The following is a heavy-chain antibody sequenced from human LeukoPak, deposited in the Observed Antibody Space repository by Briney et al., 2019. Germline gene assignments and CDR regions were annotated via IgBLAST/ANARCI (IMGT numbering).Heavy chain of an antibody. CDR3: ARGETFASFDY. V-gene: IGHV4-31*03. Sequence: PSETLSLTCTVSGGSISSGGYYWSWIRQHPGKGLEWIGYIYYSGSTYYNPSLKSRVTISVDKSKNQFSLKLSSVTAADTAVYYCARGETFASFDYWGQGTLVTVSS. J-gene: IGHJ4*02. D-gene: IGHD1-26*01. CDR1: GGSISSGGYY. CDR2: IYYSGST.